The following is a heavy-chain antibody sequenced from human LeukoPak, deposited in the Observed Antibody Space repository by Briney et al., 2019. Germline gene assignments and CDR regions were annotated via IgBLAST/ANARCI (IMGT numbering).Heavy chain of an antibody. V-gene: IGHV1-18*04. J-gene: IGHJ4*02. CDR1: GYIFTNSG. CDR3: ARVHPLSSGSYYDY. D-gene: IGHD1-26*01. CDR2: ISGYNGDT. Sequence: ASVKVSCKASGYIFTNSGIIWVRQAPGQGLEWMGWISGYNGDTNYPQKLQGRVTMTTDTSTSTAYMELRSLRSDDTAVYYCARVHPLSSGSYYDYWGQGTLVTVSS.